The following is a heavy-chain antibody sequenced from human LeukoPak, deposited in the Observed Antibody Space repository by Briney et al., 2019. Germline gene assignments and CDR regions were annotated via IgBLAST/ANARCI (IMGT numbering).Heavy chain of an antibody. J-gene: IGHJ4*02. D-gene: IGHD3-22*01. CDR1: GGSISSSSYY. CDR3: ARYSAFYYDSSGYYYKYFDY. Sequence: SETLSLTCTVSGGSISSSSYYWGWIRQPPGKGLEWIGSIYYSGSTYYNPSLKSRVTISVDTSKNQFSLKLSSVTAADTAVYYCARYSAFYYDSSGYYYKYFDYWGQGTLVTVSS. CDR2: IYYSGST. V-gene: IGHV4-39*07.